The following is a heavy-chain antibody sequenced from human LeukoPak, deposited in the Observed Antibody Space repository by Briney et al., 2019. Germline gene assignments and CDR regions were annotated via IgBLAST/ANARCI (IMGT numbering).Heavy chain of an antibody. CDR2: MNPNSGNT. CDR1: GHTFTSYD. Sequence: ASVKVSCKASGHTFTSYDINWVRQATGQGLEWMGWMNPNSGNTGYAQKFQGRVTITRNTSISTAHMGLSSLRSEDTAVYYCARGWFPFFTMTESDWFDPWGQGTLVTVSS. V-gene: IGHV1-8*03. CDR3: ARGWFPFFTMTESDWFDP. J-gene: IGHJ5*02. D-gene: IGHD3-22*01.